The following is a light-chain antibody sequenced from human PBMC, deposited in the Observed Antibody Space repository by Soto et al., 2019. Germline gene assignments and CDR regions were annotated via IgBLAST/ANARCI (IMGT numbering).Light chain of an antibody. CDR3: GTWDSSLSAGGV. J-gene: IGLJ2*01. CDR2: DNN. Sequence: QAVVTQPPSVSAAPGQKFTISCSGSSSNIGNNYVSWYQQLPGTAPKLLIYDNNKRPSGIPDRFSGSKSGTSATLGITGLQTGDEADYYCGTWDSSLSAGGVFGGGTKLTVL. V-gene: IGLV1-51*01. CDR1: SSNIGNNY.